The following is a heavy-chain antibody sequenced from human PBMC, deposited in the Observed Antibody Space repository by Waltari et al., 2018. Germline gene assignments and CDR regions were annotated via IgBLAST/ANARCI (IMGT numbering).Heavy chain of an antibody. Sequence: EVHLVQSGTEVRKPGESLTISCKASGYSFTTYWTTWVRQMPGRGLEWMGRIDPGDSYADYSPSFQSHVTISVDKSISTAYLHWSGLKASDSALYYCARTHIGGNLPFHNWGQGTLVTVSS. D-gene: IGHD2-15*01. CDR2: IDPGDSYA. J-gene: IGHJ4*02. CDR3: ARTHIGGNLPFHN. CDR1: GYSFTTYW. V-gene: IGHV5-10-1*03.